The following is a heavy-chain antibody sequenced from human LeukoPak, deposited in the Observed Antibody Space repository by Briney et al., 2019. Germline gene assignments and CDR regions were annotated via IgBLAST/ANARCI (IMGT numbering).Heavy chain of an antibody. CDR1: GGSISSGGYY. D-gene: IGHD5-18*01. Sequence: SETLSLTCTVSGGSISSGGYYWSWIRQPPGKGLEWIGYVYNSGSTYYNPSLKSRVTISVDTSRNQFSLKLSSVTAADTAVYYCARDFSPGYSYGLDYWGQGTLVTVSS. V-gene: IGHV4-30-4*08. J-gene: IGHJ4*02. CDR3: ARDFSPGYSYGLDY. CDR2: VYNSGST.